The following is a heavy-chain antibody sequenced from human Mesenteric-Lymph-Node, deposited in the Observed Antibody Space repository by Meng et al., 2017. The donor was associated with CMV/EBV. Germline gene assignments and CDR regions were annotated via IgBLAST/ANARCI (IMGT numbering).Heavy chain of an antibody. CDR3: ARARRYSSSPRPYYYYYYGMDV. V-gene: IGHV3-21*01. Sequence: GGSLRLSCAASGFTFSSYAMSWVRQAPGKGLEWVSSISSSSSFIYYADSVKGRFTISRDNAKNSLYLQMNSLRAEDTAVYYCARARRYSSSPRPYYYYYYGMDVWGQGTTVTVSS. J-gene: IGHJ6*02. CDR2: ISSSSSFI. D-gene: IGHD6-6*01. CDR1: GFTFSSYA.